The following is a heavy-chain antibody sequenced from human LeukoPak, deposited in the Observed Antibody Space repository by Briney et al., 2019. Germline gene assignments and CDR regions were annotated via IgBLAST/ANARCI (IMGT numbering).Heavy chain of an antibody. J-gene: IGHJ6*03. CDR2: IYTSGST. Sequence: SETLSLTCTVSGGSISSYYWSWIRQPPGKGLEWIGYIYTSGSTNYNPSLKSRVTISVDTSKNQFSLKLSSVTAADTAVYYCARNNKRYYDFWSGYGYYYYMDVWGKGTTVTVSS. V-gene: IGHV4-4*09. CDR1: GGSISSYY. CDR3: ARNNKRYYDFWSGYGYYYYMDV. D-gene: IGHD3-3*01.